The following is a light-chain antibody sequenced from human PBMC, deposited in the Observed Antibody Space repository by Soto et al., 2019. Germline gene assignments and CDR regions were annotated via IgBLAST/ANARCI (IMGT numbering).Light chain of an antibody. V-gene: IGKV3-15*01. CDR3: QQYNSWPLA. Sequence: EIVMTQSPATLSVSPGERATLSCRASQGVSSNLAWYQQKPGQAPRLLIYGASTRATGIPARFSGSGSGTEFTLTISSLQSEDFAVYYCQQYNSWPLAFDQGTKVEIK. CDR1: QGVSSN. CDR2: GAS. J-gene: IGKJ1*01.